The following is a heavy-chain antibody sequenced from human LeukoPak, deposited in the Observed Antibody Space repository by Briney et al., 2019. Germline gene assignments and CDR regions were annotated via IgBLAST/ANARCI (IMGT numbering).Heavy chain of an antibody. CDR1: GFPFSGYW. D-gene: IGHD6-19*01. V-gene: IGHV3-74*01. J-gene: IGHJ4*02. CDR2: IKPDGSYT. CDR3: ARDYSSVPEY. Sequence: GGSLRPSCAASGFPFSGYWMYWLRQAPGKGMVWVSRIKPDGSYTSYADFVKGRFTTSRDNAKNTLYLQLSSLRAEDTAVYYCARDYSSVPEYWGQGTLVTVSS.